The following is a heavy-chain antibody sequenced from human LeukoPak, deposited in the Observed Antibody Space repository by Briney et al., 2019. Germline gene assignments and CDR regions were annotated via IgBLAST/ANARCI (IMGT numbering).Heavy chain of an antibody. J-gene: IGHJ5*02. V-gene: IGHV3-23*01. CDR1: GFTFSNYA. D-gene: IGHD5-12*01. Sequence: GSLRLSCAASGFTFSNYAVNWVRQAPGKGLEWVSTISGSGGSTYYADSVKGRFTISRDNSKDTLYLQMSSLRAEDTAVYYCARRGIVATIGGNWFDPWGQGTLVTVSS. CDR2: ISGSGGST. CDR3: ARRGIVATIGGNWFDP.